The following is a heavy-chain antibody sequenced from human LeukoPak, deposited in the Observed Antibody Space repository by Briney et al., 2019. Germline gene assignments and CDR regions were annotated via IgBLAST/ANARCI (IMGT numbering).Heavy chain of an antibody. J-gene: IGHJ5*02. D-gene: IGHD6-13*01. CDR1: GYTFTSYG. CDR2: ISAYNGNT. CDR3: ARGSGQQLVHANWFDP. V-gene: IGHV1-18*01. Sequence: GASVKVSCTASGYTFTSYGISWVRQAPGQGLEWMGWISAYNGNTNYAQKLQGRVTITRDTSASTAYMELSSLRSEDTAVYYCARGSGQQLVHANWFDPWGQGTLVTVSS.